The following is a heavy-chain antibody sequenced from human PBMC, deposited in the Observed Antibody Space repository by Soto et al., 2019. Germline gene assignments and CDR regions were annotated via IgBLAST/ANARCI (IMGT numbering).Heavy chain of an antibody. Sequence: AAVKVSCKDPGYTFTSYDINWVRQATGQRHERMGWMNPNSGNTGYAQKFQGRVTMARNTSISTAYMELSSLRSEDTAVYYCARGYCCCTSCYYNWFDPCGRGSLVTVSA. CDR3: ARGYCCCTSCYYNWFDP. D-gene: IGHD2-2*01. CDR1: GYTFTSYD. J-gene: IGHJ5*02. CDR2: MNPNSGNT. V-gene: IGHV1-8*01.